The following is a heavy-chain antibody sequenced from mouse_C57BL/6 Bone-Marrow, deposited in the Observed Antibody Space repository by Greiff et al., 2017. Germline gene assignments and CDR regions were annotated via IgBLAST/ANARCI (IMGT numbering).Heavy chain of an antibody. CDR1: GFTFSDYY. Sequence: EVKLMESGGGLVQPGGSLKLSCAASGFTFSDYYMYWVRQTPEKRLEWVAYISNGCGSTYYPDTVKGRFTISRDNAKNTLYLQMSGLKSEDTAMYYCASHYGYAWFAYWGQGTLVAVSA. CDR3: ASHYGYAWFAY. J-gene: IGHJ3*01. CDR2: ISNGCGST. V-gene: IGHV5-12*01. D-gene: IGHD2-2*01.